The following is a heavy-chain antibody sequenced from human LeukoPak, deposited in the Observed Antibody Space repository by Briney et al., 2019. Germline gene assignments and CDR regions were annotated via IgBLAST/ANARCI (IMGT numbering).Heavy chain of an antibody. CDR2: ISYDGSNK. V-gene: IGHV3-30-3*01. J-gene: IGHJ4*02. D-gene: IGHD5-12*01. CDR3: AHPRGGYNFDY. Sequence: GGSLRLSCAASGFTFSSYAMHWVRQAPGKGLEWVAVISYDGSNKYYADSVKGRFTISRDNSKNTLYLQMNSLRAEDTAVYYCAHPRGGYNFDYWGQGTLVTVSS. CDR1: GFTFSSYA.